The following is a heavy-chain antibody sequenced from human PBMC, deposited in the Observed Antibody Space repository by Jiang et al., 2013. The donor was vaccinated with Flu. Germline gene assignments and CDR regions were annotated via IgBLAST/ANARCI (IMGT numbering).Heavy chain of an antibody. CDR2: ISAYNGNT. V-gene: IGHV1-18*01. CDR3: ARYRRYGGKGDDAFDI. Sequence: GAEVKKPGVSVKVSCKASGYTFNIYGITWVRQAPGEGLEWMGWISAYNGNTNFAQKFQGRVTMTTDTSTSTAYMELRSLRSDDTAVYYCARYRRYGGKGDDAFDIWGQGTMVTVSS. J-gene: IGHJ3*02. D-gene: IGHD4-23*01. CDR1: GYTFNIYG.